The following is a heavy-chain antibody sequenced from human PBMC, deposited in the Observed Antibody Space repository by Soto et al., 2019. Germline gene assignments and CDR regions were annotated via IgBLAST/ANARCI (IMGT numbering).Heavy chain of an antibody. D-gene: IGHD6-13*01. J-gene: IGHJ5*02. V-gene: IGHV4-30-4*01. Sequence: QVQLQESGPGLVKPSQTLSLTCTVSGGSISSGDYYWSWIRQPPGKGLEWIGYIYYSGSTYYNPSPKRRVTITVDTSKNPFSLKLSSVTAADTGVYYCARERPDGSRLDPWGQGTLVTVSS. CDR2: IYYSGST. CDR1: GGSISSGDYY. CDR3: ARERPDGSRLDP.